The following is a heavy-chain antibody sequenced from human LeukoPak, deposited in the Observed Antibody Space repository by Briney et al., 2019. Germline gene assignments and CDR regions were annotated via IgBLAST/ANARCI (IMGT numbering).Heavy chain of an antibody. J-gene: IGHJ4*02. V-gene: IGHV3-23*01. CDR3: AKDLEPEYSGTYYFDY. CDR1: EFTFSSYA. Sequence: GGSLRLSCAASEFTFSSYAMSWVRQAPGKGLEWVSGISGSGDTTYYADSVKGRFTISRDSAKNTLYLQMNSLRGEDTAVYYCAKDLEPEYSGTYYFDYWGQGTLVTVSS. CDR2: ISGSGDTT. D-gene: IGHD6-6*01.